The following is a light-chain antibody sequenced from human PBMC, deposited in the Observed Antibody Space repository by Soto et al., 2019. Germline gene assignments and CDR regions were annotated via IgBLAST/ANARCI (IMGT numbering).Light chain of an antibody. CDR3: SSYTSNSIVI. CDR1: SSDVGAYNY. V-gene: IGLV2-14*03. J-gene: IGLJ2*01. Sequence: QSVLTQPASVSGSPGQSITISCTGTSSDVGAYNYVSWHQQHPGKAPKLMIFDVSNRPSGVPNRFSGSKSGNTASLTISGLQAEDEADYYCSSYTSNSIVIFGGGTKLTVL. CDR2: DVS.